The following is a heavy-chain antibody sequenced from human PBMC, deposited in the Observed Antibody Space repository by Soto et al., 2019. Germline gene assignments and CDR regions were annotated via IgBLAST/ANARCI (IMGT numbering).Heavy chain of an antibody. V-gene: IGHV1-69*13. Sequence: ASVKVSCKASGGTFSSYAISWVRQAPGQGLEWMGGIIPIFGTADYAQKFQGRVTITADESTSTAYMELSSLRSEDTAVYYCARDSSGRGWFDPWGQGPLMTV. CDR2: IIPIFGTA. J-gene: IGHJ5*02. CDR1: GGTFSSYA. CDR3: ARDSSGRGWFDP. D-gene: IGHD6-19*01.